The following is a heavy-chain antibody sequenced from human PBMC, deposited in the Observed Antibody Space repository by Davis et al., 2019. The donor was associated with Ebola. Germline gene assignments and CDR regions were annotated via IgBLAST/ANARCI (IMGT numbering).Heavy chain of an antibody. CDR2: IYYSGNT. Sequence: SETLSLTCTVSGGSISSYYWSWIRQPPGKGLEWIGYIYYSGNTNYNPSLKSRVTISVDTSKNQFSLKLSSVTAADTAVYYCARGVTKSYWYFDVWGRGTLVTVSS. CDR1: GGSISSYY. V-gene: IGHV4-59*01. D-gene: IGHD4-11*01. J-gene: IGHJ2*01. CDR3: ARGVTKSYWYFDV.